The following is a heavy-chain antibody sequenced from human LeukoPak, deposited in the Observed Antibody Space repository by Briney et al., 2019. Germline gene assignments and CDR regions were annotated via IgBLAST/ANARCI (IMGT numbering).Heavy chain of an antibody. D-gene: IGHD5-18*01. CDR2: IIPIFGTA. CDR1: GGTFSSYA. V-gene: IGHV1-69*13. J-gene: IGHJ4*02. CDR3: ARASMVRSYFDY. Sequence: ASVKVSCKASGGTFSSYAISWVRQAPGQGLEWMGGIIPIFGTANYAQKFQGRVTITADESMSTAYMELSSLRSEDTAVYYCARASMVRSYFDYWGQGTLVTVSS.